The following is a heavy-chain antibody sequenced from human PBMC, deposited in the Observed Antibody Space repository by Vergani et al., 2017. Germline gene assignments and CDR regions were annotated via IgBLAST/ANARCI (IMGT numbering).Heavy chain of an antibody. J-gene: IGHJ5*02. CDR1: GGSISSSSYY. D-gene: IGHD2-21*02. CDR3: AREKLHIVVVTAIRWFDP. V-gene: IGHV4-39*07. CDR2: IYYSGGT. Sequence: QLQLQESGPGLVKPSETLSLTCTVSGGSISSSSYYWGWIRQPPGKGLEWIGSIYYSGGTYYNPSLKSRVTISVDTSKNQFSLKLSSVTAADTAVYYCAREKLHIVVVTAIRWFDPWGQGTLVTVSS.